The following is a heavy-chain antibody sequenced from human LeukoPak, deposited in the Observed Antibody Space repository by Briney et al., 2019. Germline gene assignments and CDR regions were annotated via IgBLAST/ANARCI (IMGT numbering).Heavy chain of an antibody. V-gene: IGHV1-69*04. CDR3: ATLAAAVSYFDY. J-gene: IGHJ4*02. CDR1: GGTFSSYA. Sequence: SVKISCKASGGTFSSYAISWVRQAPGHELEWMGRITPILGIANYAQKFQDRVTITADKSTSTAYMELSSLRSEDTAVYYCATLAAAVSYFDYWGQGTLVSVSS. D-gene: IGHD6-13*01. CDR2: ITPILGIA.